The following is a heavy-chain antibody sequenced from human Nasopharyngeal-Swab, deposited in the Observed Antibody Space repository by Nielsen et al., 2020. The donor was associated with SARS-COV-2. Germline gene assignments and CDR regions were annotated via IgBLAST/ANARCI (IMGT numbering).Heavy chain of an antibody. CDR1: GYTFTSYY. D-gene: IGHD3-22*01. Sequence: ASVKVSCKASGYTFTSYYMHWVRQAPGQGLEWKGIINPSGGSTSYAQKFQGRVTMTRDTSTSTVYMELSSLRSEDTAVYYCARDRLTSQYYYDSSGYGYWGQGTLVTVSS. CDR2: INPSGGST. CDR3: ARDRLTSQYYYDSSGYGY. V-gene: IGHV1-46*01. J-gene: IGHJ4*02.